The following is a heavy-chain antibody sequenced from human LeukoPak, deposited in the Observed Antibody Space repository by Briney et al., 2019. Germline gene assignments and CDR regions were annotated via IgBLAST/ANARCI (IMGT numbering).Heavy chain of an antibody. CDR2: MNPNSGNT. Sequence: ASVKVSCKASGYTFTSYDINWVRQATGQGLEWMGWMNPNSGNTGYAQKFQGRVTMTRNTSISTAYMELSSLRSEDTAVYYCQIYSSSPRDFGYWGQGTLVTVSS. D-gene: IGHD6-6*01. V-gene: IGHV1-8*01. J-gene: IGHJ4*02. CDR1: GYTFTSYD. CDR3: QIYSSSPRDFGY.